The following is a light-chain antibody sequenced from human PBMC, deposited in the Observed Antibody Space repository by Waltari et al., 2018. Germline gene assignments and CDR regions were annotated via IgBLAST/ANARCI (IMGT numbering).Light chain of an antibody. J-gene: IGKJ1*01. CDR3: QQSHALPPWT. Sequence: EIVVTQSPATLSVSPGDRAILTCRTSQTLKNNLAWFQQKPGQSPRLLIYGASARASGVPARFSGSGSGTEFTLTITSLQSEDFAVYYCQQSHALPPWTFGQGTRV. CDR1: QTLKNN. V-gene: IGKV3-15*01. CDR2: GAS.